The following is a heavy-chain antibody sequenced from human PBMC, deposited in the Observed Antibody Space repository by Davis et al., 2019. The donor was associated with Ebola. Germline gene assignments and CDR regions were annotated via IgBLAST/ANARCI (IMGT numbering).Heavy chain of an antibody. J-gene: IGHJ3*02. Sequence: KVSCKDSGNSFNTHWIGRVRQMPGKGLEWMGIIYTGDSDIRYSPSFRGQVTISADKSIKTAFLQWSSLKASDTAMYYCATLRRTITGMDDGFDIWGQGTMVTVSS. CDR2: IYTGDSDI. CDR3: ATLRRTITGMDDGFDI. D-gene: IGHD1-20*01. V-gene: IGHV5-51*01. CDR1: GNSFNTHW.